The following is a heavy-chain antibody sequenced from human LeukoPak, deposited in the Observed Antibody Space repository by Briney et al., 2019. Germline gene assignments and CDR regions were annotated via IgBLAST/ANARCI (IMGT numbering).Heavy chain of an antibody. Sequence: GGSLRLSCAASGFTMRNHWMSWVRQAPGKGLEWVANIKQDGSEKYYVDSVKGRFTISRDNAKNSLYLQMNSLRAEDTAVYYCARVSYWAWWVAAAYYFDYWGQGTLVTVSS. D-gene: IGHD2-15*01. CDR2: IKQDGSEK. CDR3: ARVSYWAWWVAAAYYFDY. J-gene: IGHJ4*02. V-gene: IGHV3-7*03. CDR1: GFTMRNHW.